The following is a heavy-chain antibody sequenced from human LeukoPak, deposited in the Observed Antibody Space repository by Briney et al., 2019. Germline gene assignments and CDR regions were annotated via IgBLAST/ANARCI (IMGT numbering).Heavy chain of an antibody. J-gene: IGHJ6*03. D-gene: IGHD2-2*01. CDR2: ISGSGGST. CDR1: GFTFSSYA. V-gene: IGHV3-23*01. CDR3: AKGRTDPAAYYYYYYMDV. Sequence: GSLRLSCAASGFTFSSYAMSWVRQAPGKGLEWVSAISGSGGSTYYADSVKGRFTISRDNSKNTLYLQMNSLRAEDTAVYYCAKGRTDPAAYYYYYYMDVWGRGTTVTVSS.